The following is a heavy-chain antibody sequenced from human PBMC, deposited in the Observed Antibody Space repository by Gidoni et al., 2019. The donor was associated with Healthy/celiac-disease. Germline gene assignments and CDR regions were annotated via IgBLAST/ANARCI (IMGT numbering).Heavy chain of an antibody. Sequence: QVQLVQSGAEVKQPGASVKVSCKVSGYTLTDLSMHWVRQAPGKGLEWMGGFDPEDGETIYAQKVQGRVTMTEDTSTDTAYMELSSLRSEDTAVYYCATTLRGDYYYYYGMDVWGQGTTVTVSS. V-gene: IGHV1-24*01. J-gene: IGHJ6*02. CDR3: ATTLRGDYYYYYGMDV. CDR1: GYTLTDLS. D-gene: IGHD4-17*01. CDR2: FDPEDGET.